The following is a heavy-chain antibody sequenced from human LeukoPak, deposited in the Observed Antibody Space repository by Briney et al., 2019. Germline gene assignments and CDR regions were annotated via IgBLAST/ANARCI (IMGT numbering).Heavy chain of an antibody. CDR1: GYTFTNYY. J-gene: IGHJ5*02. V-gene: IGHV1-46*01. CDR2: INPSGGST. CDR3: AICRTTSNTAS. D-gene: IGHD2-2*01. Sequence: GASVKVSCKASGYTFTNYYVHWVRQAPGQGLEWMGIINPSGGSTNYAQRFQGRVTMTRDTSTSTVYMELRSLRSEDPAVYYCAICRTTSNTASWGQGPWSPSPQ.